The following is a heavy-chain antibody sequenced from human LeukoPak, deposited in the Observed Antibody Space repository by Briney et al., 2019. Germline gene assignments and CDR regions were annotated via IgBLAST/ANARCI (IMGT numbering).Heavy chain of an antibody. CDR1: GFTFSSYA. CDR3: AREPSISGDCP. V-gene: IGHV3-48*04. D-gene: IGHD7-27*01. CDR2: ISSSGSTI. J-gene: IGHJ5*02. Sequence: GGSLRLSCAASGFTFSSYAMSWVRQAPGKGLEWVSAISSSGSTIYYADSVKGRFTISRDNAKNSLYLQMNSLRAEDTAVYYCAREPSISGDCPWGQGTLVTVSS.